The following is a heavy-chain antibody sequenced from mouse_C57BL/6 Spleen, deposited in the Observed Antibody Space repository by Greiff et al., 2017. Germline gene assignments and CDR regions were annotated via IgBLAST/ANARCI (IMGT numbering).Heavy chain of an antibody. Sequence: VQLQQSGPVLVKPGASVKMSCKASGYTFTDYYMNWVKQSHGKSLEWIGVINPYNGGTSYNQKVKGKATLTVDKSSSTAYMELNSLTSEDSAVYYCARRIYDGNPGYFDGWGTGTTVTVSS. CDR2: INPYNGGT. D-gene: IGHD2-1*01. CDR3: ARRIYDGNPGYFDG. V-gene: IGHV1-19*01. CDR1: GYTFTDYY. J-gene: IGHJ1*03.